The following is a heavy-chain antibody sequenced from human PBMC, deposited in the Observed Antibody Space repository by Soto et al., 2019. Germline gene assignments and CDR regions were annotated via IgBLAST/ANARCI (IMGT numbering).Heavy chain of an antibody. CDR1: GFTFSHYA. CDR2: IFGSGAPT. CDR3: TREVCSWGFAFDL. Sequence: EVQLLESGGGLVQPGGSLRLSCAASGFTFSHYAMSWVRQAPGKGLQWVSTIFGSGAPTHYADSVKGRFGISRDNSNNMLFLEMNSLKDEDTAVYYCTREVCSWGFAFDLWGQGIRVAVSS. D-gene: IGHD2-15*01. V-gene: IGHV3-23*01. J-gene: IGHJ3*01.